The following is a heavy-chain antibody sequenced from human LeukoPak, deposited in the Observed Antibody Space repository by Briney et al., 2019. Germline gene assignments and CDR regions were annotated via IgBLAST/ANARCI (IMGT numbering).Heavy chain of an antibody. J-gene: IGHJ4*02. V-gene: IGHV1-18*01. D-gene: IGHD1-14*01. Sequence: ASVKVSCKASGYSFTSYGISWVRQAPGQGLEWMGWISAYNGNTNYAQKLQGRVTMTTDTSSSTAYMELRSLRSDDTALYYCARDRGRTFEFDYWGQGTLVTVSS. CDR3: ARDRGRTFEFDY. CDR2: ISAYNGNT. CDR1: GYSFTSYG.